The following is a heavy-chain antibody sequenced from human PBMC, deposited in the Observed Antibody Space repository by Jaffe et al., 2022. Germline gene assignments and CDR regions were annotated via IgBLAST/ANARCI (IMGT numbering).Heavy chain of an antibody. V-gene: IGHV3-48*03. Sequence: EVQLVESGGGLVQPGGSLRLSCAASGFTFSSYEMNWVRQAPGKGLEWVSYISSSGSTIYYADSVKGRFTISRDNAKNSLYLQMNSLRAEDTAVYYCARGGWSDAFDIWGQGTMVTVSS. CDR2: ISSSGSTI. D-gene: IGHD3-22*01. J-gene: IGHJ3*02. CDR1: GFTFSSYE. CDR3: ARGGWSDAFDI.